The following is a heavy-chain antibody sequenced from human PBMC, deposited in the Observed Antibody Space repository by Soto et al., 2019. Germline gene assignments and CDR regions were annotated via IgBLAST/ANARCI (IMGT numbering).Heavy chain of an antibody. CDR3: ARQRRTMVRGVDYFDY. CDR2: IYYSGST. CDR1: GGSISSSSYY. D-gene: IGHD3-10*01. Sequence: QLQLQESGPGLVKPSETLSLTCTVSGGSISSSSYYWGWIRQPPGKGLEWIGSIYYSGSTYYNPSLKSRVTISVDTSKNQFSLKLSSVTAADTAVYYCARQRRTMVRGVDYFDYWGQGTLVTVSS. J-gene: IGHJ4*02. V-gene: IGHV4-39*01.